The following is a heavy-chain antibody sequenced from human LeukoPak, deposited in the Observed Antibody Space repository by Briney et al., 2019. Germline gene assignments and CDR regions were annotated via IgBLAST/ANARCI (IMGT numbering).Heavy chain of an antibody. Sequence: SETLSLTCTVSGGSISSGGYYWSWIRQHPGKGLEWIGYIYYSGSTYYNPSLKSRVTISVDTSKNQFSLKLSSVTAADTAVYYCARDQGGYNPMDGMEYNWFDPWGQGTLVTVSS. CDR1: GGSISSGGYY. J-gene: IGHJ5*02. D-gene: IGHD5-24*01. CDR3: ARDQGGYNPMDGMEYNWFDP. CDR2: IYYSGST. V-gene: IGHV4-31*03.